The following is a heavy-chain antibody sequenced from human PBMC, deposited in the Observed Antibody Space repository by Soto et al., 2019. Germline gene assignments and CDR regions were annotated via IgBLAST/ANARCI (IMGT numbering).Heavy chain of an antibody. J-gene: IGHJ3*02. V-gene: IGHV4-31*02. CDR2: IYYSGST. CDR3: ARDRVYGDYDAFDI. CDR1: GGSISSGGYY. Sequence: LCGGSISSGGYYWSWIRQHPGKGLEWIGYIYYSGSTYYNPSLKSRVTISVDTSKNQFSLKLSSVTVADTAVYYCARDRVYGDYDAFDIWGQGTMVTVSS. D-gene: IGHD4-17*01.